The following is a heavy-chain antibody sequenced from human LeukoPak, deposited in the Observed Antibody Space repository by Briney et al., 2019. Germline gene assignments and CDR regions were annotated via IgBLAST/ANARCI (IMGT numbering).Heavy chain of an antibody. V-gene: IGHV4-39*07. J-gene: IGHJ4*02. CDR1: GGSISSSSYY. Sequence: SETLSLTCTVSGGSISSSSYYWGWIRQPPGKGLEWIGSIYYSGSTYYNPSLKSRVTISVDTSKNQFSLKLSSMTAADTAVYFCATNPAAAGKIDNSGQGTLVTASS. CDR2: IYYSGST. CDR3: ATNPAAAGKIDN. D-gene: IGHD6-13*01.